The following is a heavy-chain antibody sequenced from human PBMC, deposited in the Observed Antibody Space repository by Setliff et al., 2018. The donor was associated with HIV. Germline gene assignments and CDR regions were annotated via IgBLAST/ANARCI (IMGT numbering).Heavy chain of an antibody. D-gene: IGHD6-19*01. J-gene: IGHJ6*04. CDR1: GYTFNGYY. CDR2: INPNSGGT. Sequence: ASVKVSCKASGYTFNGYYMHWVRQAPGQGLEWMGRINPNSGGTRYGQKFQGRVTMTRDTPMSTAYMELNRLISDDTAVYYCARGWATGADSSPLDVWGKGTTVTVSS. V-gene: IGHV1-2*06. CDR3: ARGWATGADSSPLDV.